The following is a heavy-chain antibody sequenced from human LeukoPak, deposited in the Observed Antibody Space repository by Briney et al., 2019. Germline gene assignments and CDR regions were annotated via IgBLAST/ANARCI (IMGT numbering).Heavy chain of an antibody. CDR2: VYTSGST. J-gene: IGHJ3*02. V-gene: IGHV4-61*02. D-gene: IGHD5-24*01. CDR1: GGSISSGSYY. CDR3: AMRRVEMATIYAFDI. Sequence: SQTLSLTCTVSGGSISSGSYYWSWIRQPAGKGLEWIGRVYTSGSTNYNPSRKSRVTISVDTSKNQFSLKLSSVTAADTAVYYCAMRRVEMATIYAFDIWGQGTMVTVSS.